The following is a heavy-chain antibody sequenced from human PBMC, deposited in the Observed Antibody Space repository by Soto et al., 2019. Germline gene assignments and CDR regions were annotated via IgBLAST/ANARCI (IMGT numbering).Heavy chain of an antibody. CDR3: AKDKGRTAIDY. Sequence: QVQLVESGGGVVRPGRSLRLSCAASGLTFSAAGMHWVRQAPGKGLEWVAFIANDGRSESYADSVKGRFTISRDNSQNRLYLQMNGLRAEDTAVYYCAKDKGRTAIDYWCQGTLVSVSS. J-gene: IGHJ4*02. V-gene: IGHV3-30*18. CDR2: IANDGRSE. CDR1: GLTFSAAG.